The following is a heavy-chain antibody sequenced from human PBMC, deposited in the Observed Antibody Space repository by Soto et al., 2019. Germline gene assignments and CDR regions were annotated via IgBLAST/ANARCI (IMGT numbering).Heavy chain of an antibody. Sequence: QVQLVQSGAEVKKPGASVKVSCKASGYTFTSYAMHWVRQAPGQRLEWMGWINAGNGNTKYSQKFQGRLTITRETSASTAYMELSSLRSEDTAVYYCARASWRGYCSGGSCYFGNWGQGTLVTVSS. J-gene: IGHJ4*02. CDR2: INAGNGNT. CDR1: GYTFTSYA. CDR3: ARASWRGYCSGGSCYFGN. D-gene: IGHD2-15*01. V-gene: IGHV1-3*01.